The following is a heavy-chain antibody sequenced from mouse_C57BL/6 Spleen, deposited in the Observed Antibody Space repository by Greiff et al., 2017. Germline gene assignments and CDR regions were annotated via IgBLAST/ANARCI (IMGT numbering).Heavy chain of an antibody. Sequence: EVKLMESGGGLVKPGGSLKLSCAASGFTFSSYTMSWVRQTPEKRLEWVATISGGGGNTYYPDSVKGRFTISRDNAKNTLYLQMSGLKSEDTALYYCAGQAGGGAKGDWGQGTSVTVAS. V-gene: IGHV5-9*01. CDR2: ISGGGGNT. CDR3: AGQAGGGAKGD. CDR1: GFTFSSYT. J-gene: IGHJ4*01.